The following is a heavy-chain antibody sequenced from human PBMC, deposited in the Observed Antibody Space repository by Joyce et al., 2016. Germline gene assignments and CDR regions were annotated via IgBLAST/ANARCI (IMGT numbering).Heavy chain of an antibody. Sequence: QVQLQESGPGLVQPSQTLSLTCGVSGGSISDGGYYWSWIRQRPGQGLEWIGYINYSDNTYYNPSLKSRLTISIDMSKNQFSLRLTSVTAADTAVYYCARVPLSSAFDYWGQGILVTVFS. CDR2: INYSDNT. D-gene: IGHD1-26*01. V-gene: IGHV4-31*11. CDR1: GGSISDGGYY. J-gene: IGHJ4*02. CDR3: ARVPLSSAFDY.